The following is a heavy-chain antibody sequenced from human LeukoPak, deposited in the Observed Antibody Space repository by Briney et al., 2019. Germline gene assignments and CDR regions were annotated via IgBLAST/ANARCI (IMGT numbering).Heavy chain of an antibody. V-gene: IGHV3-23*01. CDR3: AKDLSPLYYYYGMDV. CDR1: GFTFSSYA. CDR2: IGGSGGST. J-gene: IGHJ6*02. Sequence: PGGSLRLSCAASGFTFSSYAMSWVRQAPGKGLEWVSGIGGSGGSTYYADSVKGRFTISRDNSKNTLYLQMNSLSAEDTAVYYCAKDLSPLYYYYGMDVWGQGTTVTVSS.